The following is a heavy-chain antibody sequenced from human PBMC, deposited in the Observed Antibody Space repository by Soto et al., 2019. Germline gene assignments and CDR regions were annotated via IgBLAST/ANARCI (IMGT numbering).Heavy chain of an antibody. CDR1: GFTFSSYA. CDR2: ISYDGSNK. CDR3: ARESGGNPGYYYGMDV. V-gene: IGHV3-30-3*01. Sequence: QVQLVESGGGVVQPGRSLRLSCAASGFTFSSYAMHWVRQAPGKGLESVAVISYDGSNKYYADSVKGRFTISRDNSKNTLYLQMNSLRAEDTAVYYCARESGGNPGYYYGMDVWGQGTTVTVSS. J-gene: IGHJ6*02. D-gene: IGHD2-15*01.